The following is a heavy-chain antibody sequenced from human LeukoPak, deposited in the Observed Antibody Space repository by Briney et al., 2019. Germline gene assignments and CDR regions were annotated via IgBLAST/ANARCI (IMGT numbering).Heavy chain of an antibody. CDR2: IHDSGST. J-gene: IGHJ4*02. D-gene: IGHD6-19*01. Sequence: GSLRLSCTTSGFTFNSYEMNWVRQAPGKGLEWIGYIHDSGSTKYNPSLKSRVTISVDTSKNQFSLKLSSVTAADTAVYYCARWYYSGWAFDYWGQGTLVTVSS. CDR1: GFTFNSYE. V-gene: IGHV4-59*08. CDR3: ARWYYSGWAFDY.